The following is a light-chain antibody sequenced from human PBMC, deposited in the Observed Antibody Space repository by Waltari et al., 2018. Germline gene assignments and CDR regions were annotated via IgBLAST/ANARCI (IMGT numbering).Light chain of an antibody. V-gene: IGLV2-14*03. CDR2: DVS. CDR3: SSYTSSSTLA. Sequence: QSALTQPAPVSGSPGQSITIPCPGTSGDVGGYNFVSWYKQHPGKAPKLMIYDVSNRPSGVSDRFSGSKSGNTASLTISGLQAEDEADYYCSSYTSSSTLAFGGGTKLTVL. CDR1: SGDVGGYNF. J-gene: IGLJ2*01.